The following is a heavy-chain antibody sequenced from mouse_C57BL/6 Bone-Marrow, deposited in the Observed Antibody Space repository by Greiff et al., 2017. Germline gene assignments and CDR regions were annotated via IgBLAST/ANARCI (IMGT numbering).Heavy chain of an antibody. Sequence: EVQGVESGAELVKPGASVKLSCTASGFTITDYYMHWVKQRPEQGLEWIGRIDPEDGDTKYAPKFQGKATITADTSSNTAYLQLSSLTSEDTAVYYCAQFSNYYGSPAWFAYWGKGTLVTVSA. CDR1: GFTITDYY. J-gene: IGHJ3*01. CDR3: AQFSNYYGSPAWFAY. D-gene: IGHD1-1*01. V-gene: IGHV14-2*01. CDR2: IDPEDGDT.